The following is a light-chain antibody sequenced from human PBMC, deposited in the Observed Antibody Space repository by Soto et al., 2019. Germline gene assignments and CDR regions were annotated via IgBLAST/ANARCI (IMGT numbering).Light chain of an antibody. Sequence: EIVLTQSPGTLSLSPGERATLSCRASQSVRNNYLAWYQQKPGQAPRLLIYDASSRAIDIPDRFSGSGSGTDFTLTISRLEPEDFAVYYCQQYCGSLPRTFGQGTKVETK. CDR1: QSVRNNY. CDR3: QQYCGSLPRT. J-gene: IGKJ1*01. CDR2: DAS. V-gene: IGKV3-20*01.